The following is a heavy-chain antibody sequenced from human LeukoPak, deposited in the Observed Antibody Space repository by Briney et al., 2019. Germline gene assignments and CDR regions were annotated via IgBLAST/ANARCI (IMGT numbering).Heavy chain of an antibody. D-gene: IGHD3-10*01. CDR1: GGSFSGYY. V-gene: IGHV4-34*01. CDR3: ARSRGGYYFDY. J-gene: IGHJ4*02. CDR2: INHSGST. Sequence: SETLSLTCAVYGGSFSGYYWSWIRQPPVKGLEWIGEINHSGSTNYNPSLKSRVTISVDTSKNQFSLKLSSVTAADTAVYYCARSRGGYYFDYWGQGTLVTVSS.